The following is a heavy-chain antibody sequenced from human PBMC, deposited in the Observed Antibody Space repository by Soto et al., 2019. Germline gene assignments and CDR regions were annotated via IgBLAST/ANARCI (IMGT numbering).Heavy chain of an antibody. CDR1: GFTFSDYA. CDR3: AKRDGYYLDS. CDR2: ISGSGGGT. J-gene: IGHJ4*02. D-gene: IGHD3-22*01. Sequence: EVQLLESGGDLVQPGGSLRLSCAVSGFTFSDYAMTWVRLAPGKGLEWVSGISGSGGGTYYAASVKGRFTISRDNSTNTVYLQMSSLRVDETAVYYGAKRDGYYLDSWGPGTLVTVS. V-gene: IGHV3-23*01.